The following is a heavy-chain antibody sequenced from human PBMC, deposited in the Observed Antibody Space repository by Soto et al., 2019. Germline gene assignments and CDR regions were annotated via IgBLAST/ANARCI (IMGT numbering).Heavy chain of an antibody. CDR2: ISGSAEIT. Sequence: EVQLLESGGGLIQPGGSLRLSCAVSGFTFRNYAMSWVRQAPGKGLEWVSAISGSAEITYYADSVKGRFTISRDNSINMLYLQMNSLRTEDTAVYYCAHPRGYGVFDAYDFWGQGAMVTVSS. D-gene: IGHD4-17*01. CDR3: AHPRGYGVFDAYDF. V-gene: IGHV3-23*01. J-gene: IGHJ3*01. CDR1: GFTFRNYA.